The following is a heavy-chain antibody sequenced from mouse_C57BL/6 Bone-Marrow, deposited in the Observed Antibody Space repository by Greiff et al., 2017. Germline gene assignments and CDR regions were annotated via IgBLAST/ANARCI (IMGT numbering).Heavy chain of an antibody. CDR2: ISSGSSTI. CDR1: GFTFSDYG. Sequence: EVQGVESGGGLVKPGGSLKLSCAASGFTFSDYGMHWVRQAPAKGLEWVAYISSGSSTIYYADTVKGRFTISRDNAKNTLFLQMTSLRSEDTAMYYCARPSAYWGQGTLVTVSA. V-gene: IGHV5-17*01. CDR3: ARPSAY. J-gene: IGHJ3*01.